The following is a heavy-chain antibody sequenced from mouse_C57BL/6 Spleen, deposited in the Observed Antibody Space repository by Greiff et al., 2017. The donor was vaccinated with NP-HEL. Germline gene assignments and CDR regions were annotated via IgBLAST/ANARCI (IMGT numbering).Heavy chain of an antibody. CDR3: ARRPVEATRLYFDY. J-gene: IGHJ2*01. CDR1: GYTFTSYW. D-gene: IGHD1-1*01. CDR2: IDPSDSYT. V-gene: IGHV1-59*01. Sequence: QVQLQQPGAELVRPGTSVKLSCKASGYTFTSYWMHWVKQRPGQGLEWIGVIDPSDSYTNYNQKFKGKATLTVDTSSSTAYMQLSSLTSEDSAVYYCARRPVEATRLYFDYWGQGTTLTVSS.